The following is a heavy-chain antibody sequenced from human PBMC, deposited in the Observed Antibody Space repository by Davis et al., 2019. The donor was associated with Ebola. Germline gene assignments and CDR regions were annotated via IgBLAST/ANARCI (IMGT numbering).Heavy chain of an antibody. V-gene: IGHV4-34*01. CDR3: ARVDLVAVPSSIFDY. J-gene: IGHJ4*02. D-gene: IGHD2/OR15-2a*01. CDR1: GGSFSAYY. Sequence: SETLSLTCAVSGGSFSAYYWSWIRQSPRKGLEWIGDINHSGTTNSNPSLKSRVTISVDSSKSQFSVKLKSVTAADSALYFCARVDLVAVPSSIFDYWSQGTLVTVSS. CDR2: INHSGTT.